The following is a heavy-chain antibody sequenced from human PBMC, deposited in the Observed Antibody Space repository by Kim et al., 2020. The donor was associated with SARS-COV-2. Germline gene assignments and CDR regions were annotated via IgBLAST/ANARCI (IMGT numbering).Heavy chain of an antibody. D-gene: IGHD3-10*01. CDR1: GFTFSSYG. CDR2: ISYDGSNK. CDR3: AKDYYGSGSAFDY. J-gene: IGHJ4*02. V-gene: IGHV3-30*18. Sequence: GGSLRLSCAASGFTFSSYGMHWVRQAPGKGLEWVAVISYDGSNKYYADSVKGRFTISRDNSKNTLYLQMNSLRAEDTAVYYCAKDYYGSGSAFDYWGQGTLVTVSS.